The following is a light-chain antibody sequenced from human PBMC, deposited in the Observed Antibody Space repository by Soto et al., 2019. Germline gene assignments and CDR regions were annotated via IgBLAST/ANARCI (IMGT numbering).Light chain of an antibody. CDR1: QSVRSI. V-gene: IGKV3D-15*01. CDR2: GAS. Sequence: EIVLTQSPGILSLSPGERATLSCRASQSVRSIFLAWYQQKPGQAPRLLFYGASNRATGIPDRFSGSGSGTEFTLTISSLQSEDFAVYYCQQYNNGPPLTFGGGTKVDIK. CDR3: QQYNNGPPLT. J-gene: IGKJ4*01.